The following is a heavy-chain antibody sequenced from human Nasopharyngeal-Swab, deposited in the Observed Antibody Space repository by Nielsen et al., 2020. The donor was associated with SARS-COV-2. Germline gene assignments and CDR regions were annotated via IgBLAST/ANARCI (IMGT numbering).Heavy chain of an antibody. CDR3: SKGRMAGSNYYYYYDMYV. Sequence: SLKISCAASGFTFDDYAMHWVRQAPGKGLEWVSCISWNSDNFGYADSVKGRFTISRDNARNSLYLQMNSLLTEDTALYYCSKGRMAGSNYYYYYDMYVWGQGTTVTVSS. J-gene: IGHJ6*02. D-gene: IGHD6-19*01. CDR1: GFTFDDYA. V-gene: IGHV3-9*01. CDR2: ISWNSDNF.